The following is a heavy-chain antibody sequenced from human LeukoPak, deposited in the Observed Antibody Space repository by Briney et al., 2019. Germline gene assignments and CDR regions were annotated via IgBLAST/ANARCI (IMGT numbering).Heavy chain of an antibody. J-gene: IGHJ4*02. Sequence: SETLSLTCAVYGGSFSGYYWSWIRQPPGKGLEWIGEINHSGSTNYNPSLKSRVTISVDTSKNQFSLKLSPVTAADTAVYYCARGRHRGYYDSSGYSPYWGQGTLVTVSS. D-gene: IGHD3-22*01. V-gene: IGHV4-34*01. CDR2: INHSGST. CDR3: ARGRHRGYYDSSGYSPY. CDR1: GGSFSGYY.